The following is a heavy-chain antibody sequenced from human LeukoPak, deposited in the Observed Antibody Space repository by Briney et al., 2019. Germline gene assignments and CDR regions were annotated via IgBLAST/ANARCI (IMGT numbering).Heavy chain of an antibody. CDR3: ARDVTMVRGPCDY. D-gene: IGHD3-10*01. V-gene: IGHV3-30*03. J-gene: IGHJ4*02. CDR2: ISYDGSTK. CDR1: GFTFSDYG. Sequence: GGSLRLSCAASGFTFSDYGMHWVRQAPGKGLEWVAVISYDGSTKYYADSVKGRFTISRDNSKNTLYLQMNSLRVEDTAVYYCARDVTMVRGPCDYWGQGTLVTVSS.